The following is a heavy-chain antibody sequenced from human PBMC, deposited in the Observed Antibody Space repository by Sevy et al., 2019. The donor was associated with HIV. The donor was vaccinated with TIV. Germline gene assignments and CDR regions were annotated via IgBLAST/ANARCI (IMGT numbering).Heavy chain of an antibody. J-gene: IGHJ4*02. Sequence: GGSLRLSCAASGFTFSNAWMSWVRQAPGKGLEWVGRIKSKTDGGTTDYAAPVKGRFTISRDDSKNTLYLQMNSLKTEDTAVYYCTTHLGYCSGGSCDYFLGWGQGTLVTVSS. CDR2: IKSKTDGGTT. D-gene: IGHD2-15*01. CDR3: TTHLGYCSGGSCDYFLG. CDR1: GFTFSNAW. V-gene: IGHV3-15*01.